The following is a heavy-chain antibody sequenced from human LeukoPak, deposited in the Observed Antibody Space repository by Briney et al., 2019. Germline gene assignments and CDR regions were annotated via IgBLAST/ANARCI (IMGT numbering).Heavy chain of an antibody. CDR2: IRYDGSNK. D-gene: IGHD2-2*01. CDR1: GFTFSSYG. V-gene: IGHV3-30*02. J-gene: IGHJ4*02. CDR3: ARAGTCSSTSCDGGIEY. Sequence: GGSLRLSCAASGFTFSSYGMHWVRQAPGKGLEWVAFIRYDGSNKYYADSVKGRFTISRDNSKNTLYLQMDSLRVEDTAVYYCARAGTCSSTSCDGGIEYWGQGTLVTVSS.